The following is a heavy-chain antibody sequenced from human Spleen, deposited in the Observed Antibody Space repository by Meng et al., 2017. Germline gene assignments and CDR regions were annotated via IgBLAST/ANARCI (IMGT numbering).Heavy chain of an antibody. J-gene: IGHJ4*02. D-gene: IGHD6-19*01. CDR3: ARDSSAWKFDY. Sequence: GGSLRLSCAASGSTFSSYWMSWVRQAPGKGLEWVANIKQDGSEKYYVDSVKGRCTISRDNAKNSLYLQMNSLRAEDTAVYYCARDSSAWKFDYWGQGTLVTVSS. CDR1: GSTFSSYW. V-gene: IGHV3-7*03. CDR2: IKQDGSEK.